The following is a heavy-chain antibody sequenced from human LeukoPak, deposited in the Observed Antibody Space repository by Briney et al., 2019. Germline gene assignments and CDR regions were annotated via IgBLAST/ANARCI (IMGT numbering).Heavy chain of an antibody. CDR3: ARDDFPKGFDY. CDR1: GFTFNSYW. CDR2: INSEGSIT. D-gene: IGHD3-3*01. V-gene: IGHV3-74*01. Sequence: GGSLRLSCAASGFTFNSYWMHWVRQAPGKGLVWVSRINSEGSITSYADFVKGRFTISRDNAKNSLYLQMNSLRAEDTAVYYCARDDFPKGFDYWGQGTLVTVSS. J-gene: IGHJ4*02.